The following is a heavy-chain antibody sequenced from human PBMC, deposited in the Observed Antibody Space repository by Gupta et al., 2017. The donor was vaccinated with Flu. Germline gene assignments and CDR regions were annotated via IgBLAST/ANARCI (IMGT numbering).Heavy chain of an antibody. J-gene: IGHJ4*02. CDR2: IGGSGADT. V-gene: IGHV3-23*01. D-gene: IGHD2-21*02. Sequence: YAMTWVRQAPGKGLEWVSLIGGSGADTYYADSVKGRFTISRDNSKNTLYLQMNSLRVDDTAVYYCAKVDTTVVTWGGGFDYWGQGTLVTVSS. CDR1: YA. CDR3: AKVDTTVVTWGGGFDY.